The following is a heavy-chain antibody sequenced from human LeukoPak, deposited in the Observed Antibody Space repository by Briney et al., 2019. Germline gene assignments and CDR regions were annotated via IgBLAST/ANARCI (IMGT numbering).Heavy chain of an antibody. D-gene: IGHD2-15*01. J-gene: IGHJ5*02. V-gene: IGHV3-48*01. CDR1: GFTFSSYS. CDR3: ARRFTCSGGSCGWFDP. CDR2: ISSSSSTI. Sequence: GGSLRLSCAASGFTFSSYSMNWVRQAPGKGLEWVSYISSSSSTIYYADSVKGRFTISRDNAKNSLYLQMNSLRAEDTAVYYCARRFTCSGGSCGWFDPWGQGTLVTVSS.